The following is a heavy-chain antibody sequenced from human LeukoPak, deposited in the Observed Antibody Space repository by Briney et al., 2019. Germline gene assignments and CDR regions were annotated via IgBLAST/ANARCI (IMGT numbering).Heavy chain of an antibody. Sequence: SVKVSCKASGGTFSSYAISWVRQAPGQGLEWMGGIIPIFGTANYAQKFQGRVTITADESTSTAYMELSSLRSEDTAVYYCAREHIVVVTAIQGYYYYGMDVWGQGTTVTVSS. CDR3: AREHIVVVTAIQGYYYYGMDV. J-gene: IGHJ6*02. CDR1: GGTFSSYA. D-gene: IGHD2-21*02. V-gene: IGHV1-69*13. CDR2: IIPIFGTA.